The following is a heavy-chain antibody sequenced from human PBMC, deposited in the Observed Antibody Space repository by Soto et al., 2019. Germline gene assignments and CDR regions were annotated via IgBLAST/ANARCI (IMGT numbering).Heavy chain of an antibody. Sequence: QVQLVESGGSVVQPGRSLRLSCAASGFTFSSYGMHWXRXXXXXXXEWVTGILYDGSDKYYADSVKGRFTISRENSKNXXXLXXXXXXXXXXXXXXXXXXXXXXXXXXXXWGQGTPVTVSS. CDR2: ILYDGSDK. V-gene: IGHV3-30*03. CDR1: GFTFSSYG. J-gene: IGHJ4*02. CDR3: XXXXXXXXXXXXX.